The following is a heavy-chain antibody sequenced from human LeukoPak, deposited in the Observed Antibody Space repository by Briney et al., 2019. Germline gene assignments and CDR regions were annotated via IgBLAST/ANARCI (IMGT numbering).Heavy chain of an antibody. J-gene: IGHJ4*02. D-gene: IGHD6-19*01. Sequence: ASVKVSCKASGYTFTGCYMHWVRQAPGQGLEGMGRINPNSGGTNYAQKFQGRVTMTRDTSISTAYMELSRLRSDDTAVYYCASDNGGWVLKDWGQGTLVAVSS. V-gene: IGHV1-2*06. CDR2: INPNSGGT. CDR1: GYTFTGCY. CDR3: ASDNGGWVLKD.